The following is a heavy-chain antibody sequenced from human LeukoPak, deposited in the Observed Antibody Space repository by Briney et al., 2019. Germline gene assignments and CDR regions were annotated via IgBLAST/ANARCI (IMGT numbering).Heavy chain of an antibody. V-gene: IGHV1-69*01. J-gene: IGHJ4*02. CDR1: GGTFSSYA. Sequence: SSVKVSCKASGGTFSSYAISWVRQDPGQGLEWMGGIIPIFFTANYAQKFQGRVTITADESTITAYIELNSLRSEDTAVYYCARVADTLYYYDSSGYFPGYYFDYWGQGTLVTVSS. CDR3: ARVADTLYYYDSSGYFPGYYFDY. CDR2: IIPIFFTA. D-gene: IGHD3-22*01.